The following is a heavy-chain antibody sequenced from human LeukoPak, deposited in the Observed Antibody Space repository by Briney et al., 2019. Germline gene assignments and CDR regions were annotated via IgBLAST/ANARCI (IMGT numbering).Heavy chain of an antibody. CDR3: ARHYFRTYYYDSSGRANWFDP. Sequence: SETLSLTCTLSGVSISRSSYYCGWIRQPPGKGLEWIGRIYYSGSTYYNPSLKSRVTISVDTSKNQFSLKLSSVTAADTAVYYCARHYFRTYYYDSSGRANWFDPWGQGTLVTVSS. CDR2: IYYSGST. J-gene: IGHJ5*02. CDR1: GVSISRSSYY. D-gene: IGHD3-22*01. V-gene: IGHV4-39*01.